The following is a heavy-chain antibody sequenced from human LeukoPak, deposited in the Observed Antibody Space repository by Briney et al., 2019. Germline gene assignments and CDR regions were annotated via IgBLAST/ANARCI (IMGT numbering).Heavy chain of an antibody. CDR2: IDPDGTST. Sequence: GGSLRLSCAASGFTFSTYWMYWVRQVPGKGLVWVSRIDPDGTSTTYADSVKGRFTVSRDNAENTLSLLMNSLRAEDTAVYYCAREAYGSGNYFFGYWGQGALVTVSS. CDR1: GFTFSTYW. V-gene: IGHV3-74*01. D-gene: IGHD3-10*01. CDR3: AREAYGSGNYFFGY. J-gene: IGHJ4*02.